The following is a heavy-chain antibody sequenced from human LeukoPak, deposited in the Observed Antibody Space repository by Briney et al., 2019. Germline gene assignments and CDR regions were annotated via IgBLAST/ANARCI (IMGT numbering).Heavy chain of an antibody. J-gene: IGHJ4*02. CDR1: GFTVSSNY. D-gene: IGHD5-12*01. CDR3: ARRHIALDY. CDR2: ISGSGGST. Sequence: GGSLRLSCAASGFTVSSNYMSWVRQAPGKGLEWVSAISGSGGSTYYADSVKGRFTISRDNSKNTLYLQMNSLRAEDTAVYYCARRHIALDYWGQGTLVTVSS. V-gene: IGHV3-23*01.